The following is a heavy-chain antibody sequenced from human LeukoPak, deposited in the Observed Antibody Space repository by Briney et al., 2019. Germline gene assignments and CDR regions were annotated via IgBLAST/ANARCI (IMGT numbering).Heavy chain of an antibody. CDR1: GGTISSSSYY. CDR2: MYYSGSA. J-gene: IGHJ4*02. CDR3: GGSGWSGGPFDN. D-gene: IGHD6-19*01. Sequence: PSETLSLTCTVSGGTISSSSYYWGWIRQPPGKGLEWIGSMYYSGSAYYNSSLKSRVTISEDTSKIQFSLKLSSVTAADTAVYHCGGSGWSGGPFDNWGQGTLVTVSS. V-gene: IGHV4-39*07.